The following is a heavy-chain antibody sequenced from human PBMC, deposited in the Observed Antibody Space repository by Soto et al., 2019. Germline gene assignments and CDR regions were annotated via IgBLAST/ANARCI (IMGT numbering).Heavy chain of an antibody. V-gene: IGHV3-73*02. D-gene: IGHD3-9*01. CDR2: IGSKCETYAT. Sequence: EVQLVESGGDLVQPGGSLKLSCAASGFTFGASNLQWVRQASGKGLEWLGRIGSKCETYATTYAASVKGRFTISRDDSKKTAYLQMNNLESEDTAVYYCSRDDSDWFFNWGRGTLVTVSS. J-gene: IGHJ4*02. CDR3: SRDDSDWFFN. CDR1: GFTFGASN.